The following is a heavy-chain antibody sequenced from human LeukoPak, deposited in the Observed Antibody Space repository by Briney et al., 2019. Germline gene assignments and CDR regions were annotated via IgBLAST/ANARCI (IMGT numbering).Heavy chain of an antibody. CDR1: GFTFSSYA. CDR3: AREVYYDYNWFDP. CDR2: ISYDGSNK. V-gene: IGHV3-30-3*01. J-gene: IGHJ5*02. D-gene: IGHD3-3*01. Sequence: PGGSLRLSCAASGFTFSSYAMHWVRHAPGKGVEWVAVISYDGSNKYYADSVKGRFTISRDNSKNTLYLQMNSLRAEDTAVYYCAREVYYDYNWFDPWGQGTLVTVSS.